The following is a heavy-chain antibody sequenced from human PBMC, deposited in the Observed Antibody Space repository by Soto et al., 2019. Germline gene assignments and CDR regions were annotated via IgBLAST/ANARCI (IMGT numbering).Heavy chain of an antibody. D-gene: IGHD6-19*01. CDR2: IGTAGDT. J-gene: IGHJ4*02. Sequence: PVGSLRLSCAASGFTFSSYDMHWVRQATGKGLEWVSAIGTAGDTYYPGSVKGRFTISRENAKNSLYLQMNSLRAGDTAVYYCARASDSSGWYPAYYFDYWGQGTLVTVSS. CDR1: GFTFSSYD. CDR3: ARASDSSGWYPAYYFDY. V-gene: IGHV3-13*01.